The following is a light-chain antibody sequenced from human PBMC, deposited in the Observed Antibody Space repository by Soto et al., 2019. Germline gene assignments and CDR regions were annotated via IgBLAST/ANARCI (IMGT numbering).Light chain of an antibody. V-gene: IGKV1-5*01. CDR3: QQYKSYVL. CDR2: DAS. Sequence: DLQMTQSPSSLSASVGDRVSITCRASQSISNWLAWYQQKPGKAPKLLIYDASSLESGVPSRFSGSGSGTELTLTISSVQPDDFATYYCQQYKSYVLFGQGTRLEIK. J-gene: IGKJ5*01. CDR1: QSISNW.